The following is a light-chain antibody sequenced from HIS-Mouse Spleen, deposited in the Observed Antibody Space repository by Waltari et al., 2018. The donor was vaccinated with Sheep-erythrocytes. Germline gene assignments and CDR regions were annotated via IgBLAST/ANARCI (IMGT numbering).Light chain of an antibody. CDR2: EDS. J-gene: IGLJ3*02. V-gene: IGLV3-10*01. CDR3: YSTDSSGNHWV. Sequence: SYELTQPPSVSVSPGQTARITCSGDALPKKYAYWYQRKSGQAPVLVIYEDSKRPSGSPERFSGSSSGTMATLTISGAQVEDDADYYCYSTDSSGNHWVFGGGTKLTVL. CDR1: ALPKKY.